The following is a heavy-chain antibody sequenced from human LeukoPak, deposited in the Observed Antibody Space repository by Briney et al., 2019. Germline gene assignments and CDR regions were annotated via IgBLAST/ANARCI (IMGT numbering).Heavy chain of an antibody. Sequence: PSETLSLTCTVSGGSISNYYRSWIRQPAGKGLEWIGRKYARGSSNYNPPVQSRVTMSVDTSKNQFSLKLRSVTAADTAVYYCARGRYCSADICTGGDSFDIWGQGTMVSVSP. D-gene: IGHD2-15*01. J-gene: IGHJ3*02. V-gene: IGHV4-4*07. CDR1: GGSISNYY. CDR2: KYARGSS. CDR3: ARGRYCSADICTGGDSFDI.